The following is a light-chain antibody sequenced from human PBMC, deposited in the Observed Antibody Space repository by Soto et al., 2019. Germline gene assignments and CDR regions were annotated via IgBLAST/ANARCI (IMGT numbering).Light chain of an antibody. V-gene: IGKV3-15*01. J-gene: IGKJ1*01. CDR1: QSISNN. Sequence: EIVMTQSPATLSVSPGEKATLSCRAGQSISNNLAWYQQKPGQAPRLLIYGASTRATGIPARFTGSGSGTEFTLTISSLQSEDFAVYYCQQYSTWPRTFGQATKVDIK. CDR3: QQYSTWPRT. CDR2: GAS.